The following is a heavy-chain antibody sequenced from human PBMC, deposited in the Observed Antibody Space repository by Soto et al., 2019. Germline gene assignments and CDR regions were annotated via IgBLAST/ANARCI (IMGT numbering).Heavy chain of an antibody. CDR2: ISYDGSNK. J-gene: IGHJ4*02. Sequence: GGSLRLSCAASGFTFSSYGMHWVRQAPGKGLEWVAVISYDGSNKYYADSVKGRFTISRDNSKNTLYLQMNSLRAEDTAVYYCAKVQRSGYSYGIDYWGQGTLVTVSS. V-gene: IGHV3-30*18. CDR1: GFTFSSYG. D-gene: IGHD5-18*01. CDR3: AKVQRSGYSYGIDY.